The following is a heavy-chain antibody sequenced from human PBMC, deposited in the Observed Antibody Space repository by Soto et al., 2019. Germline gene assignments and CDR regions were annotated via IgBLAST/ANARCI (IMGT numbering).Heavy chain of an antibody. Sequence: SVKVSCKASGFTFTSSAVQWVRQARGERLEWIGWIVVGSGNTNYAQKFQERVTITRDMSTSTAYMELSSLRSEDTAVYYCAADPHTMIVVGDPHFDYWGQGTLVTVSS. V-gene: IGHV1-58*01. J-gene: IGHJ4*02. CDR2: IVVGSGNT. CDR3: AADPHTMIVVGDPHFDY. D-gene: IGHD3-22*01. CDR1: GFTFTSSA.